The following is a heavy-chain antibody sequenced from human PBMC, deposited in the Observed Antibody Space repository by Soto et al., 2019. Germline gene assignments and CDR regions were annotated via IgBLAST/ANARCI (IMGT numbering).Heavy chain of an antibody. J-gene: IGHJ4*02. Sequence: SGPTLVNPTQTLTLTCTFSGFSLSTSGMCVSWIRQPPGKALVWLARIDWDDDEYYSTSLKAGLTISKDTSKHQVGLTMTYMDPVATAEYYFARILNYYDGSGYYDYWGQGTLVTVSS. CDR2: IDWDDDE. V-gene: IGHV2-70*11. CDR3: ARILNYYDGSGYYDY. CDR1: GFSLSTSGMC. D-gene: IGHD3-22*01.